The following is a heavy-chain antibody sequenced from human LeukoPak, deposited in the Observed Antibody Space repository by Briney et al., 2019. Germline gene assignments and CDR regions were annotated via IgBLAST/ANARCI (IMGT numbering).Heavy chain of an antibody. CDR3: ARDNSSKGYNWNPFDY. Sequence: SQTLSLTCAISGDSVSSNSAAWNWIRQSPSRGLEWLGRTYYRSKWYNDYAVSVKSRITINPDTSKNQFSLQLNSVTPEDTAVYYCARDNSSKGYNWNPFDYWGQGTLVTVSS. D-gene: IGHD1-20*01. CDR2: TYYRSKWYN. V-gene: IGHV6-1*01. CDR1: GDSVSSNSAA. J-gene: IGHJ4*02.